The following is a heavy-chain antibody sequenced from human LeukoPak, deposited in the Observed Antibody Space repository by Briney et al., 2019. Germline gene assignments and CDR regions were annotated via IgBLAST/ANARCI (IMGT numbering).Heavy chain of an antibody. Sequence: WETLSLTCTVSGYSISSGYYWGWIRQPPGKGLEWIGSIYHSGSTYYNPSLKSRVTISVDTSKNQFSLKLSSVTAADTAVYYCARDRGPGATPTYWGQGTLVTVSS. CDR3: ARDRGPGATPTY. V-gene: IGHV4-38-2*02. CDR2: IYHSGST. D-gene: IGHD1-26*01. CDR1: GYSISSGYY. J-gene: IGHJ4*02.